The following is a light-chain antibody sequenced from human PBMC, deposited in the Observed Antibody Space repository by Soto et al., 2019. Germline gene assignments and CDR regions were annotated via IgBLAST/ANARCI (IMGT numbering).Light chain of an antibody. Sequence: EIVLTQSPGTLSLSPGERATLSCRASQSVRSSYLAWYQQKPGQAPRLLIYGASTRATGIPDRFSGSGSGTDFFLTISRLEPEYFAAYYRQQHCTSALTFGQGTKVEIK. CDR2: GAS. V-gene: IGKV3-20*01. CDR3: QQHCTSALT. CDR1: QSVRSSY. J-gene: IGKJ1*01.